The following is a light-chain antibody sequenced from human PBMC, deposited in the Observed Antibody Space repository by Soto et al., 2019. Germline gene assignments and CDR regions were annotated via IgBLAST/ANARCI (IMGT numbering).Light chain of an antibody. V-gene: IGKV3-20*01. CDR1: QSVSSSY. CDR2: GAS. Sequence: EIVLTQSPGTLSLSPGERATLSCRASQSVSSSYLAWYQQKPGQAPRLLIYGASSRATGIPDRFSGSGSGTDFTLTISRLEPEDFALYFCQQYDKWPYTFGQGTKVDIK. CDR3: QQYDKWPYT. J-gene: IGKJ2*01.